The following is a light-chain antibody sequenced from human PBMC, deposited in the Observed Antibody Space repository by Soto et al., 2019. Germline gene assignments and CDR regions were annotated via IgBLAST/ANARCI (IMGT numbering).Light chain of an antibody. CDR2: GAS. Sequence: EIVLTQSPGTLSLSPGERATLYCRASQSVSSSYLAWYQQKPGQAPRLLIYGASSRATGIPDRFSGSGSGTDFTLTISGLEPEDFAVYYCQQYGSPGTFGQGTKVEIK. CDR3: QQYGSPGT. V-gene: IGKV3-20*01. CDR1: QSVSSSY. J-gene: IGKJ1*01.